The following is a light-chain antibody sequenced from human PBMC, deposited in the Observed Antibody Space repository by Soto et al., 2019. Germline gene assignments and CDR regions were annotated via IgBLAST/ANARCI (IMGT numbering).Light chain of an antibody. Sequence: DIQMTQSPSSLSASVGDRVTITCRASQSIDDFLNWYQHKPGKAPKLLISVASNLQSGVPSRFSGSRSGVDFTLTITNLQPEDSATYYCQQTFHSPPCTFGQGTRLEIK. CDR1: QSIDDF. CDR2: VAS. J-gene: IGKJ2*02. V-gene: IGKV1-39*01. CDR3: QQTFHSPPCT.